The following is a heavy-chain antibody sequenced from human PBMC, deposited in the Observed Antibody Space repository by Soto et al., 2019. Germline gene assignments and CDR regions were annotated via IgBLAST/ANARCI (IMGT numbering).Heavy chain of an antibody. CDR2: IKSKTDGGTI. Sequence: GSLRLSCAASGFTFSNAWMNWVRQAPGKGLEWVGRIKSKTDGGTIDYAAPVKGRFTISRDDSRNTLYLQMNSLKPEDTAVYYCSTEIFQRGYSSSINWFDPWGQGTLVTVSS. CDR3: STEIFQRGYSSSINWFDP. D-gene: IGHD6-6*01. CDR1: GFTFSNAW. V-gene: IGHV3-15*07. J-gene: IGHJ5*02.